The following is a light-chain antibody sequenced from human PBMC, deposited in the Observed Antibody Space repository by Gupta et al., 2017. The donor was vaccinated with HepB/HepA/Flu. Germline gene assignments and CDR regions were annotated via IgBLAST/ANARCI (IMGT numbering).Light chain of an antibody. CDR3: QASGDSGDYGV. CDR1: NIRGKS. J-gene: IGLJ3*02. V-gene: IGLV3-21*03. CDR2: EDR. Sequence: SYVLTQPPSVSVAPGKTATLTCGGDNIRGKSVHWYQQRSGQAPLLLIYEDRDRPSGIPERFSGSNSGKKATLTISGAEAGDEADYYCQASGDSGDYGVFGGGTKLTVL.